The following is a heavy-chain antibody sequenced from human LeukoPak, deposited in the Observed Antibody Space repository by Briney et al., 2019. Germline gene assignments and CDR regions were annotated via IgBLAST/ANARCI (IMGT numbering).Heavy chain of an antibody. Sequence: GGSLRLSCVVSGVSFSHHWMSWVRQVPGKSLQWLCQIKNNGGTTDYAAPAKGRFSISRDESKNTLYLHMNRLKTEDTAVYSCTMMKGWGSGSYYVDYWGQGTPVTVSS. CDR1: GVSFSHHW. J-gene: IGHJ4*02. CDR3: TMMKGWGSGSYYVDY. CDR2: IKNNGGTT. V-gene: IGHV3-15*01. D-gene: IGHD3-10*01.